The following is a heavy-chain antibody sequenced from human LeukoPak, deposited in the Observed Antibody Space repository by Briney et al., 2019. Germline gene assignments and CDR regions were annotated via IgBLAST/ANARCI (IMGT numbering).Heavy chain of an antibody. Sequence: PGGSLRLSCAASGFTFSDYYMSWIRQAPGKGLTWVSYISSSGSTIYYADSVRGRFTISRDNAKNSLYLQMNSLRAEDTAVYYCAKDVEYSSGYEYFQHWGQGTLVTVSS. J-gene: IGHJ1*01. CDR2: ISSSGSTI. D-gene: IGHD6-19*01. CDR1: GFTFSDYY. V-gene: IGHV3-11*04. CDR3: AKDVEYSSGYEYFQH.